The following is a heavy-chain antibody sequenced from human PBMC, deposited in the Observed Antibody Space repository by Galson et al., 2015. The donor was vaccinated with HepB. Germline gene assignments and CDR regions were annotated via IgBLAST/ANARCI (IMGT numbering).Heavy chain of an antibody. V-gene: IGHV1-69*13. J-gene: IGHJ6*03. CDR1: GGTFSSYA. D-gene: IGHD3-3*01. CDR3: ASMRFRLRDYYYYYMDV. CDR2: IIPIFGTA. Sequence: SVKVSCKASGGTFSSYAISWVRQAPGQGLEWMGGIIPIFGTANYAQKFQGRVTITADESTSTAYMELSSLRSGDTAVYYCASMRFRLRDYYYYYMDVWGKGTTVTVSS.